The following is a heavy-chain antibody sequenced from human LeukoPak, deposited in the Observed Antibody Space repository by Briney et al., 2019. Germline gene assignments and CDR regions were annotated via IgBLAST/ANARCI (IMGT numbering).Heavy chain of an antibody. D-gene: IGHD3-16*01. Sequence: GGSLRLSCAASGFTFTSYGMTWVRQAPGKGLEWVSAIGMNGVATYCADSVKGRFTISRDNSQNTLYLQMSSLRAEDTALYYCAKGLRNFDSWGQGTLVTVSS. J-gene: IGHJ5*01. CDR1: GFTFTSYG. V-gene: IGHV3-23*01. CDR2: IGMNGVAT. CDR3: AKGLRNFDS.